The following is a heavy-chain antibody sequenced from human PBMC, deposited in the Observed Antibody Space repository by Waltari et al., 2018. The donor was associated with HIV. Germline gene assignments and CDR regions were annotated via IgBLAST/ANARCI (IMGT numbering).Heavy chain of an antibody. D-gene: IGHD5-18*01. V-gene: IGHV1-18*01. J-gene: IGHJ3*02. CDR3: AREVPHTAMIYDAFDI. CDR2: ISANNGNT. Sequence: QAQLVQSGAEVKTPGASVKVPCKASGYTFPNNDTPWVRQAPGQGLEWMGWISANNGNTNYAQKFQGRVTMTTDTSTNTAYMELRSLRSDDTAVYYCAREVPHTAMIYDAFDIWGQETVVTVSS. CDR1: GYTFPNND.